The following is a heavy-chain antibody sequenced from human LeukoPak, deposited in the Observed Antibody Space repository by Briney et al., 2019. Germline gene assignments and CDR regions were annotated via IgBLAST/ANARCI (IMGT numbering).Heavy chain of an antibody. CDR2: INWNGGST. CDR3: ARRIAVAGTDAFDI. J-gene: IGHJ3*02. V-gene: IGHV3-20*01. D-gene: IGHD6-19*01. CDR1: GFTFASYW. Sequence: GGSLRLSCAASGFTFASYWMHWVRQAPGKGLVWVSGINWNGGSTGYADSVKGRFTISRDNAKNSLYLQMNSLRAEDTALYHCARRIAVAGTDAFDIWGQGTMVTVSS.